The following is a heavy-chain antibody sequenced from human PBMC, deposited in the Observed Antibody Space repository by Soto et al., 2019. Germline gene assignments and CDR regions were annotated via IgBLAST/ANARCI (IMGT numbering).Heavy chain of an antibody. CDR3: ASSVATYYYYGMDV. CDR1: GGTFSSYA. V-gene: IGHV1-69*12. D-gene: IGHD5-12*01. CDR2: IIPIFGTA. J-gene: IGHJ6*02. Sequence: QVQLVQSGAEVKKPGSSVKVSCKASGGTFSSYAISWVRQAPRQGLEWMGGIIPIFGTANYAQKFQGRVTITADESTSTAYMELSSLRSEDTAVYYCASSVATYYYYGMDVWGQGTTVTVSS.